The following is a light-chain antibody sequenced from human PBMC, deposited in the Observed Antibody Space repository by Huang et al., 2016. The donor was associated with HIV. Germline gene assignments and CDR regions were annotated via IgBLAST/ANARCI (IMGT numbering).Light chain of an antibody. CDR2: DTS. Sequence: EIVMTQSPATLSVSPGGGATLSCRASQNIRNNLAWYQRNPGRDPRLLIYDTSTRASVVPARFSGSGYGTGFTLTISGLQSEDFAVYFCQQYDNWPPGLTFGGGTKVEI. CDR3: QQYDNWPPGLT. J-gene: IGKJ4*01. V-gene: IGKV3D-15*01. CDR1: QNIRNN.